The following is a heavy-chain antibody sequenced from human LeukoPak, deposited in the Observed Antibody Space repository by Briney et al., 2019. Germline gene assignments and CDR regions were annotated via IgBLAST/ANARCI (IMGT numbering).Heavy chain of an antibody. Sequence: SETLSLTCTVSGGSISSYYWSWIRQPPGKGLEWIGYIHSTGSTNYNPSLKSRVTLSVDTSKNQFSLKLSSVTAADTAVYYCARVGVMATVNGYRYHALDVWGQGTTVTVSS. CDR2: IHSTGST. CDR3: ARVGVMATVNGYRYHALDV. D-gene: IGHD5-12*01. J-gene: IGHJ6*02. V-gene: IGHV4-59*01. CDR1: GGSISSYY.